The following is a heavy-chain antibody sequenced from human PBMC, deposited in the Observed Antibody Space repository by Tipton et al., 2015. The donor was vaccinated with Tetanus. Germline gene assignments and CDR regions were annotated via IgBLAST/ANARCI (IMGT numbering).Heavy chain of an antibody. CDR2: IYYSGST. D-gene: IGHD3-16*01. J-gene: IGHJ6*02. CDR3: ARDHGITWGGMGYYYGMDV. CDR1: GGSITSDNHY. V-gene: IGHV4-30-4*08. Sequence: SGGSITSDNHYWSWIRQPPGKGLESIGYIYYSGSTYYNPSLKSRVTISVDTSKNQFSLRLSSVTAADTAVYYCARDHGITWGGMGYYYGMDVWGQGTTVTVSS.